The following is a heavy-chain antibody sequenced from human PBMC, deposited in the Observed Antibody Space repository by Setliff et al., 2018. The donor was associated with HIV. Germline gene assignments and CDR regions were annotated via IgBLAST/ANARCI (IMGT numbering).Heavy chain of an antibody. V-gene: IGHV3-15*07. CDR2: VKSDRDGGTV. J-gene: IGHJ6*03. CDR3: SRDGVIKYYYYYYYMDV. Sequence: GGSLRLSCAASGFTFNKAWMNWVRQAPGKALEWVGRVKSDRDGGTVDYAAPVKGRFTISRDDSKSIAYLQMNSLKTEDTAVYYCSRDGVIKYYYYYYYMDVWGKGTTVTVSS. D-gene: IGHD3-10*01. CDR1: GFTFNKAW.